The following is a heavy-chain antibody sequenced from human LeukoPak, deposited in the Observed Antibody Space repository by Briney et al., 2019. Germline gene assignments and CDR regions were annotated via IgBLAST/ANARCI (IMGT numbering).Heavy chain of an antibody. CDR2: ISAYNGNT. Sequence: ASVKVSCKASGYTFTSYGISWVRQAPGQGLEWMGWISAYNGNTNYAQNLQGRVTTTTDTSTSTGYMELRSLRSDDTAVYYCARDSDNWNEFNAFDIWGQGTMVTVPS. V-gene: IGHV1-18*01. J-gene: IGHJ3*02. CDR1: GYTFTSYG. CDR3: ARDSDNWNEFNAFDI. D-gene: IGHD1-1*01.